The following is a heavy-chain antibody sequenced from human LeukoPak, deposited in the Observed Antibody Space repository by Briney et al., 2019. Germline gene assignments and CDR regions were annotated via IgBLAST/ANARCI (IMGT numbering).Heavy chain of an antibody. CDR3: ASGYCSGGSCYSFDN. V-gene: IGHV3-21*01. CDR2: ITSSSSDM. Sequence: GGSLRLSCAASGFTFSRYTMHWVRQGPGKGLEWVSSITSSSSDMDYADSVKGRFPISRDNAKHSLCLQLSSLRAEDTAVYYCASGYCSGGSCYSFDNWGRGTRVNVSS. CDR1: GFTFSRYT. D-gene: IGHD2-15*01. J-gene: IGHJ4*02.